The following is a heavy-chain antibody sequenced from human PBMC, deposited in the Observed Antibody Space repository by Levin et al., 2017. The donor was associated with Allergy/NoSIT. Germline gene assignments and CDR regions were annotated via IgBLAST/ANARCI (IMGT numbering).Heavy chain of an antibody. CDR3: ARVVPAAIMWHGMDV. V-gene: IGHV1-18*01. CDR2: ISAYNGNT. Sequence: GESLKISCKASGYTFTSYGISWVRQAPGQGLEWMGRISAYNGNTNYAQKLQGRVTMTTDTSTSTAYMELRSLRSDDTAVYYCARVVPAAIMWHGMDVWGQGTTVTVSS. D-gene: IGHD2-2*02. J-gene: IGHJ6*02. CDR1: GYTFTSYG.